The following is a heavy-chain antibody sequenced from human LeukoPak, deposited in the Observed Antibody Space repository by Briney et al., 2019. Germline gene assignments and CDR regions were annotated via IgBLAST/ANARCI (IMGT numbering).Heavy chain of an antibody. CDR1: GFTVSSNY. CDR3: ARERDYYFDY. V-gene: IGHV3-66*01. CDR2: IYSGGST. J-gene: IGHJ4*02. D-gene: IGHD3/OR15-3a*01. Sequence: PGGSLRLSCAASGFTVSSNYMSWVRQAPGKGLEWVSVIYSGGSTYYADSVKGRFTISRDNSTNTLYLQMNSLRAEDTAVYYCARERDYYFDYWGQGTLVTVSS.